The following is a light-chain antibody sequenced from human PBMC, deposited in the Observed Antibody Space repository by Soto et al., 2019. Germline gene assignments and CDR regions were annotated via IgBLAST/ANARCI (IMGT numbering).Light chain of an antibody. V-gene: IGLV2-14*03. Sequence: QSALTQPASVSGSPGQSITISCTGTSSDIGGYNYVSWYQQHPGKAPKLIIYDVSNRPSGISNRFSGSKSGNTASLTISGLQAEDAADYYCSSYTSTNTVLFGGGTQLTVL. CDR1: SSDIGGYNY. CDR3: SSYTSTNTVL. CDR2: DVS. J-gene: IGLJ3*02.